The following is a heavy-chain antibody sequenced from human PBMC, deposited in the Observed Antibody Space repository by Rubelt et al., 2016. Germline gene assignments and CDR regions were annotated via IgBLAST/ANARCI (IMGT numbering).Heavy chain of an antibody. CDR1: GFTVSSNY. J-gene: IGHJ4*02. CDR3: ARDSAGVGVDY. D-gene: IGHD1-26*01. V-gene: IGHV3-7*03. Sequence: EVQLVESGGGLIQPGGSLRLSCAASGFTVSSNYMSWVRQAPGKGLEWVANITQDGSEKYYVDSVKGRFTISRDNAKNLLDLQMNIMTADDTAVYYCARDSAGVGVDYWGQGTLVSVSS. CDR2: ITQDGSEK.